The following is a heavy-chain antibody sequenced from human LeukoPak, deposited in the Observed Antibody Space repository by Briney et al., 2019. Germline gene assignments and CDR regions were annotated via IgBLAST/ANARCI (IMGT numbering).Heavy chain of an antibody. CDR1: GFTVSSNY. CDR3: AKDPYYDSSGYYYSSAFDI. V-gene: IGHV3-53*01. CDR2: IYSGGST. Sequence: GGSLRLSCAASGFTVSSNYMSWVRQAPGKGLEWVSVIYSGGSTYYADSVKGRFTISRDNSKNTLYLQMNSLRAEDTAVYYCAKDPYYDSSGYYYSSAFDIWGQGTMVTVSS. D-gene: IGHD3-22*01. J-gene: IGHJ3*02.